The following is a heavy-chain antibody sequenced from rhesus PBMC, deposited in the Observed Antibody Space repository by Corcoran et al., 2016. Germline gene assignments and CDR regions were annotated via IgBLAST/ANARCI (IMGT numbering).Heavy chain of an antibody. Sequence: QVQLQQWGEGLVKPSETLSLTCAVYGGSISSNYWSWIRQPPGKGLEWIGRIRSGGSTNYNPSLQSRGTISIDASKNQFSRKLSSVTAAETAVYYCARGGSIQRVSWSGLDSWGQGVVVTVSS. CDR1: GGSISSNY. V-gene: IGHV4-160*01. CDR3: ARGGSIQRVSWSGLDS. J-gene: IGHJ6*01. D-gene: IGHD5-24*01. CDR2: IRSGGST.